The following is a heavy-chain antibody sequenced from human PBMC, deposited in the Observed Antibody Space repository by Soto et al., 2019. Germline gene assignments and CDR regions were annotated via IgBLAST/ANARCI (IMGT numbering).Heavy chain of an antibody. V-gene: IGHV1-18*01. CDR2: ISAYNGNT. J-gene: IGHJ4*02. D-gene: IGHD3-22*01. Sequence: QVQLVQSGAEVKKPGASVKVSCKASGYTFTSYGISWVRQAPGQGLEWMGWISAYNGNTNYAQKLQGRVTMTTDTSTRTAYMEVRSRRSDETAVYYCARVLGGYYDRSGYYYSLVPNQTWGQGTLVTASS. CDR3: ARVLGGYYDRSGYYYSLVPNQT. CDR1: GYTFTSYG.